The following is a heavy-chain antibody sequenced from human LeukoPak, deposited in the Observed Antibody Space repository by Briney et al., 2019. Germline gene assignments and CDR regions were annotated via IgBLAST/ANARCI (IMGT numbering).Heavy chain of an antibody. CDR2: IFDSGYT. CDR3: ARPREPQRSSSPFDY. Sequence: SETLSLTCTVSGGSISSSTYYWGWIRQPPGKGLEWIGSIFDSGYTYYNASLKSRVTMSIDTSKNQFSLKLTSVTAADTAVYYCARPREPQRSSSPFDYWGQGMLVTVSS. J-gene: IGHJ4*02. CDR1: GGSISSSTYY. V-gene: IGHV4-39*01. D-gene: IGHD6-6*01.